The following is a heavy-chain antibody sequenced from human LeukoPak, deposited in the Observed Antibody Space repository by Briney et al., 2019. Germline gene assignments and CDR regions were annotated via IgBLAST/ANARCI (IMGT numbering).Heavy chain of an antibody. D-gene: IGHD6-19*01. CDR3: ARTGYSSGWYVSVYYYYMDV. CDR2: INHSGST. Sequence: SETLSLTCAVYGGSFSGYYWSWLRQPPGKGLEWIGEINHSGSTNYNPSLKSRVTISVDTSKNQFSLKLSSVTAADTAVYYCARTGYSSGWYVSVYYYYMDVWGKGTTVTVPS. V-gene: IGHV4-34*01. J-gene: IGHJ6*03. CDR1: GGSFSGYY.